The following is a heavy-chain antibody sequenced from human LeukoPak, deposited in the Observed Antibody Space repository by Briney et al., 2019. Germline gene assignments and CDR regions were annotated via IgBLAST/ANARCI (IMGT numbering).Heavy chain of an antibody. D-gene: IGHD6-6*01. J-gene: IGHJ5*02. Sequence: SETLSLTCAVYGGSFSGYYWSWIRQPPGKGLEWIGEINHSGSTNYNLSLKSRVTISVDTSKNQFSLKLSSVTAADTAVYYCARPNRLARWFDPWGQGTLVTVSS. V-gene: IGHV4-34*01. CDR1: GGSFSGYY. CDR2: INHSGST. CDR3: ARPNRLARWFDP.